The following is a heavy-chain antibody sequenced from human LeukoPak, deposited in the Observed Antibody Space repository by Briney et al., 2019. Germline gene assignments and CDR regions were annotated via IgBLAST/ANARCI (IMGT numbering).Heavy chain of an antibody. D-gene: IGHD3-22*01. CDR2: INHSGST. J-gene: IGHJ4*02. CDR3: ARIQCYYDSSGYSHFDY. CDR1: GGSFSGYY. V-gene: IGHV4-34*01. Sequence: TPSETLSLTCAVYGGSFSGYYRSWIRQPPGKGLEWIGEINHSGSTNYNPSLKSRVTISVDTSKNQFSLKLSSVAAADTAVYYCARIQCYYDSSGYSHFDYWGQGTLVTVSS.